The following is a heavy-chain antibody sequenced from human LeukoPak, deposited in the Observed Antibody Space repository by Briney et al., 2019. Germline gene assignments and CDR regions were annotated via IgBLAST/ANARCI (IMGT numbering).Heavy chain of an antibody. Sequence: SETLSLTCAVYGGSFSGYYWSWIRQPPGKGLEWIGEINHSVSTNYNPSLKSLVTISVDTSKNQFSLRPNSVTAADTALYYCARQLNYPYSFDYWGKGTLSPSPQ. V-gene: IGHV4-34*01. CDR1: GGSFSGYY. J-gene: IGHJ4*02. D-gene: IGHD1-7*01. CDR2: INHSVST. CDR3: ARQLNYPYSFDY.